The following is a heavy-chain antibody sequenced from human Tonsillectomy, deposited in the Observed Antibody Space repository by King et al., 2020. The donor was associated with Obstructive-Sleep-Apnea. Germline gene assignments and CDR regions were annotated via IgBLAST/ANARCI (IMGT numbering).Heavy chain of an antibody. Sequence: VQLVESGGGLVQPGGSLRLSCAASGFTFSSYVMSWVRQTPGKGLEWVSTISGSGGSTYYADSVKGRFTISRDNSKNTLYLQMNSLSAEDTAVYYCAKVCSSTSINDYLGLGTLVTVSS. CDR2: ISGSGGST. CDR3: AKVCSSTSINDY. CDR1: GFTFSSYV. J-gene: IGHJ4*02. D-gene: IGHD2-2*01. V-gene: IGHV3-23*04.